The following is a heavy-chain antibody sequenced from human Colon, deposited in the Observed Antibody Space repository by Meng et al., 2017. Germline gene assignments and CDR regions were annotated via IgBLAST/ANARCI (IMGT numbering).Heavy chain of an antibody. J-gene: IGHJ4*02. Sequence: QVQLRQWGAGLLKPSETLSLTCAVYGGSFSNYYLAWIRQPPGKGLEWIGEIHPSGSSYYSPSLQSRVTITLDTSISTTYMELSRLTSDDTAVYYCARSTPSLDYWGQGTLVTVSS. CDR1: GGSFSNYY. D-gene: IGHD2-15*01. V-gene: IGHV4-34*01. CDR3: ARSTPSLDY. CDR2: IHPSGSS.